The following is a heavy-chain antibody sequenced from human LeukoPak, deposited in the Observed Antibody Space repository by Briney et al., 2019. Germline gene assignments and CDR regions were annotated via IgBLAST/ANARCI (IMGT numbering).Heavy chain of an antibody. CDR2: IIPISGTS. V-gene: IGHV1-69*13. Sequence: ASVKVSCKASGGTFSSYAISWVRQAPGQGLEWMGGIIPISGTSNYAQKFQGRVTITADESTSTAYMELSSLKSEDTAIFFCARTSNYYESSGYPWAFDIWGQGTMVTVSS. CDR1: GGTFSSYA. D-gene: IGHD3-22*01. J-gene: IGHJ3*02. CDR3: ARTSNYYESSGYPWAFDI.